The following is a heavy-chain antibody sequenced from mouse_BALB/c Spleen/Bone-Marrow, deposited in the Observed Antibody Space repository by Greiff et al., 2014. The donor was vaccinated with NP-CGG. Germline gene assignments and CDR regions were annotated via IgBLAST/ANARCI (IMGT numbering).Heavy chain of an antibody. J-gene: IGHJ3*01. CDR2: INPSTGYT. CDR1: GYTFTSYW. Sequence: QVQLQQSGAELAKPGASVKMSCKASGYTFTSYWMHWVKQRPGRGLEWIGYINPSTGYTEYNQKFKDKATLTADKSSSTAYMQLSSLTSEDSAVYYCAREGYYGSPFAYWGQGTLVTVSA. V-gene: IGHV1-7*01. CDR3: AREGYYGSPFAY. D-gene: IGHD1-1*01.